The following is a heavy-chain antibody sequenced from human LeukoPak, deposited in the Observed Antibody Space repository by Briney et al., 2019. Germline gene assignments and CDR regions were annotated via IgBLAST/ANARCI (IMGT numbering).Heavy chain of an antibody. CDR3: AKDLGYSYGGDFDY. D-gene: IGHD5-18*01. V-gene: IGHV3-23*01. Sequence: GGSLRLSCAASGFTFSSYAMSWVRQAPGKGLEWVSRISDSGGSTYYADSVKGRFTFSRDNSKNTLYLQMNILRAEDTAVYYCAKDLGYSYGGDFDYWGQGTLVTVSS. CDR1: GFTFSSYA. CDR2: ISDSGGST. J-gene: IGHJ4*02.